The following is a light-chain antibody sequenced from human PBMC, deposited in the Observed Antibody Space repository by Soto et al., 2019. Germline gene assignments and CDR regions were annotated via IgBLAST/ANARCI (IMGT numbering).Light chain of an antibody. Sequence: QSVLTQSPSASASLGASVKLTCTLSSGHSNYAIAWHQQQPEKGPRYLMKLNRDGSHSKGDGIPNRFSGSSTGAERYLTISSLQFEDEADYYCKTWGTVIVIFSGGTKRTVL. J-gene: IGLJ2*01. CDR2: LNRDGSH. CDR1: SGHSNYA. V-gene: IGLV4-69*01. CDR3: KTWGTVIVI.